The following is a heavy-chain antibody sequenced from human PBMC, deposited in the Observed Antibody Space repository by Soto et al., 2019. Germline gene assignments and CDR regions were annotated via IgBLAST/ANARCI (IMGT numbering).Heavy chain of an antibody. Sequence: QVQLVQSGAEVKKPGSSVKVSCKVSGGTFSTYIISWVRQAPGHGLEWMGGITPLFGAANYAQKFQGRVTITADKSTSTAYMELSSLRSEDTAIYYCAREDSSGYRFDYWGQGTLVTVST. CDR1: GGTFSTYI. V-gene: IGHV1-69*06. CDR2: ITPLFGAA. CDR3: AREDSSGYRFDY. D-gene: IGHD3-22*01. J-gene: IGHJ4*02.